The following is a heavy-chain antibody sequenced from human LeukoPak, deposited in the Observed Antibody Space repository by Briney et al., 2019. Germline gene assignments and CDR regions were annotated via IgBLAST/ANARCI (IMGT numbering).Heavy chain of an antibody. J-gene: IGHJ4*02. CDR3: ARDGYSYGYED. CDR2: IIPIFGTA. Sequence: GASVKVSCKASGGTFSSYAISWVRQAPGQGLEWMGGIIPIFGTANYAQKFQGRVTITADKSTSTAYMELSSLRSEDTAVYYCARDGYSYGYEDWGQGTLVTVSS. D-gene: IGHD5-18*01. V-gene: IGHV1-69*06. CDR1: GGTFSSYA.